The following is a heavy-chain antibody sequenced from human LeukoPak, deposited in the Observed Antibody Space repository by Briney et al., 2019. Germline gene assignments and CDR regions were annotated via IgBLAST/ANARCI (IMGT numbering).Heavy chain of an antibody. D-gene: IGHD2-2*01. V-gene: IGHV3-7*04. CDR1: GFTFSSYW. CDR3: ARETLVVVPAAMDY. Sequence: QPGGSLRLSCAASGFTFSSYWMSWVRQAPGKGLEWVANIKQDGSEKYYVDSVKGRFTISRDSAKNSLYLRMNSLRAEDTAVYYCARETLVVVPAAMDYWGQGTLVTVSS. J-gene: IGHJ4*02. CDR2: IKQDGSEK.